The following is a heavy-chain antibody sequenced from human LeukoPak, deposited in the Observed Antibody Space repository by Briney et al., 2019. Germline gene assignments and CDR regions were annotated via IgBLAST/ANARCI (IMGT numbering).Heavy chain of an antibody. Sequence: SETLSLTCTVSGGSISSSSDYWGWIRQPPGKGLEWIGRIYYSGTTYYNPSLKSRVTISVDTSRNQFSLKLSSVTAADTAVYYCARGDYGLLDYWGQGTLVTVSS. CDR3: ARGDYGLLDY. J-gene: IGHJ4*02. V-gene: IGHV4-39*07. D-gene: IGHD4/OR15-4a*01. CDR2: IYYSGTT. CDR1: GGSISSSSDY.